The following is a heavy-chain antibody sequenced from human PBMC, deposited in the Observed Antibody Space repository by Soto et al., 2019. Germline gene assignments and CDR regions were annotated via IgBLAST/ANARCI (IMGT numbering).Heavy chain of an antibody. CDR1: GYSFTSYW. V-gene: IGHV5-10-1*01. D-gene: IGHD2-2*01. CDR2: IDPSDSYT. CDR3: ARLDCSSTSCRPNFYYYYGMDV. Sequence: GESLKISCKGSGYSFTSYWISWVRQMPGKGLEWMGRIDPSDSYTNYSPSFQGHVTISADKSISTAYLQWSSLKASDTAMYYCARLDCSSTSCRPNFYYYYGMDVWGQGTTVTVSS. J-gene: IGHJ6*02.